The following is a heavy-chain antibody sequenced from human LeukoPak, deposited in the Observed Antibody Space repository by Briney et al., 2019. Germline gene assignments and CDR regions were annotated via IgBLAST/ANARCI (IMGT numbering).Heavy chain of an antibody. CDR3: ARHNPFRPFPDY. CDR2: IYYSGST. V-gene: IGHV4-39*01. CDR1: GGSISRTSYF. D-gene: IGHD2/OR15-2a*01. J-gene: IGHJ4*02. Sequence: SETLSLTCTVSGGSISRTSYFWGWIRQPPGKGLEWIGTIYYSGSTYYNPSLKSRVTFSLDTSNNQFSLKLSSVTAADTAVYFCARHNPFRPFPDYWGQGTLVTVSS.